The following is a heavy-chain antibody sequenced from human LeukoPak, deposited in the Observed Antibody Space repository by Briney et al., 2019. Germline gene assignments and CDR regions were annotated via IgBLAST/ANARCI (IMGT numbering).Heavy chain of an antibody. D-gene: IGHD3-22*01. V-gene: IGHV1-46*01. J-gene: IGHJ3*02. CDR1: GYTFTNYY. CDR2: INPSGVVT. CDR3: ARERRVVYDSDGYHPFDI. Sequence: GASVKVSCEASGYTFTNYYIHWVRQAPGQGLEWMGIINPSGVVTDYAQEFQGRVTLTRDTSTSTVYMELSSLRSEDTAVYYCARERRVVYDSDGYHPFDIWGQGTWSPSLQ.